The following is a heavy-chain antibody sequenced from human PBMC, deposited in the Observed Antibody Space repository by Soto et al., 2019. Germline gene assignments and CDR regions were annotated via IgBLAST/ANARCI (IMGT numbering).Heavy chain of an antibody. CDR1: GFTVSSKY. D-gene: IGHD2-15*01. J-gene: IGHJ6*04. CDR3: ARDDVLGDGGRCYGVPLDG. Sequence: PGGSLRLSCAASGFTVSSKYMSWVRQAPGKGLEWVSLIQSGGPTYYADSVKGRFTISRDTSENTLHLQMDSLRAEDTAVYYCARDDVLGDGGRCYGVPLDGWGKGTTVPVSS. V-gene: IGHV3-66*01. CDR2: IQSGGPT.